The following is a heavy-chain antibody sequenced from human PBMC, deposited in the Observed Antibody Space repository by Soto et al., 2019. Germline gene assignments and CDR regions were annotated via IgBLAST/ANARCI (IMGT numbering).Heavy chain of an antibody. CDR2: IYYSGST. J-gene: IGHJ5*02. D-gene: IGHD3-3*01. CDR1: GGSLSSSSYY. CDR3: AGSRYYDFWSGYYISWFDP. V-gene: IGHV4-39*01. Sequence: SETLSLTCPVAGGSLSSSSYYWGWLRQPPGKGLEWIGSIYYSGSTYYNPSLKSRVTISVDTSKNQFSLKLSSVTAADTAVYYCAGSRYYDFWSGYYISWFDPWGQGTLVTVSS.